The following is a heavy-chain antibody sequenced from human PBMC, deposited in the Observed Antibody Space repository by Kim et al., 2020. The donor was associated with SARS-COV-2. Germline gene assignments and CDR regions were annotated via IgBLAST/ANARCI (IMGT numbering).Heavy chain of an antibody. Sequence: GGSLRLSCAASGFTFSSYAMHWVRQAPGKGLEWVAVISYDGSNKYYADSVKGRFTISRDNSKNTLYLQMNSLRAEDTAVYYCARDPEGGYYYDSSGYAYYFDYWGQGTLVTVSS. D-gene: IGHD3-22*01. CDR2: ISYDGSNK. J-gene: IGHJ4*02. CDR1: GFTFSSYA. CDR3: ARDPEGGYYYDSSGYAYYFDY. V-gene: IGHV3-30*04.